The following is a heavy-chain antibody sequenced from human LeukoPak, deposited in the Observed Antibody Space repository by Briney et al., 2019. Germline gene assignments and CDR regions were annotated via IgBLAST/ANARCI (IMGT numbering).Heavy chain of an antibody. J-gene: IGHJ4*02. CDR1: GYTFSSYG. D-gene: IGHD3-10*01. CDR2: ISAYNGNF. CDR3: AKDIYYGSGSYPGN. Sequence: GASVEVSCKASGYTFSSYGITWVRQAPGQGLEWMGWISAYNGNFNYAQKFQARVTMTTDTSTSTAYLELRSLRFDDTAVYYCAKDIYYGSGSYPGNWGQGTLVTVSS. V-gene: IGHV1-18*01.